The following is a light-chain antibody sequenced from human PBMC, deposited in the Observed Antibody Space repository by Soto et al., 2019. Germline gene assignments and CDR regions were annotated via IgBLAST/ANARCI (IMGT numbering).Light chain of an antibody. J-gene: IGLJ1*01. V-gene: IGLV2-14*01. CDR3: SSYTSSSTLGV. CDR2: DVS. Sequence: QSALTQPASVSGSPGQSITISCTGTSSDVGGYNYVSWYQQHPGKAPKLMIYDVSNRPSGVSNRFSGSKSGNTASLTLSGLQAEDEADYYCSSYTSSSTLGVFGTGTKVNVL. CDR1: SSDVGGYNY.